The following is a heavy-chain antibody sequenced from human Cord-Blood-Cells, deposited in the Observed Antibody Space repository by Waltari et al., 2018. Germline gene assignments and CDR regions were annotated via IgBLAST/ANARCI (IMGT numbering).Heavy chain of an antibody. Sequence: EVQLLESGGGLVQPGGSLRLSCVASGFTFSGYAMSWVRQAPGKGLEWVSAISGSGGSTYYADSVKGRFTISRDNSKNTLYLQMNSLRAEDTAVYYCAKGGAFGGGSYYDYWGQGTLVTVSS. CDR2: ISGSGGST. J-gene: IGHJ4*02. D-gene: IGHD1-26*01. CDR3: AKGGAFGGGSYYDY. V-gene: IGHV3-23*01. CDR1: GFTFSGYA.